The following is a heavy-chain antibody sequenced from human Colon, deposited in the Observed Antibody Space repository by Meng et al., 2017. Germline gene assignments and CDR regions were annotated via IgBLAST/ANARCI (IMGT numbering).Heavy chain of an antibody. Sequence: QVPLPESGPGLVMPSETLSLTCPVSGGPVTITGYYWSWIRQSPGKGLEWIGYIYYTGTTNYNPSLKSRVTISVDTSKNQFSLKLNSVTAADTAVYYCASSDYYRSDYWGQGTLVTVSS. J-gene: IGHJ4*02. CDR3: ASSDYYRSDY. V-gene: IGHV4-61*08. D-gene: IGHD3-22*01. CDR2: IYYTGTT. CDR1: GGPVTITGYY.